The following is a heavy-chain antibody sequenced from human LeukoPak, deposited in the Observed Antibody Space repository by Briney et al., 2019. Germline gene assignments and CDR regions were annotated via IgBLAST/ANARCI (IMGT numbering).Heavy chain of an antibody. Sequence: SETLSLTCTVSGGSISSSSYYWGRIRQPPGKGLEWIGSIYYSGSTYYNPSLKSRVTISVDTSKNQFSLRLRSVTAADTAVYFCARMTTGHDFWGQGTLVTVSS. CDR2: IYYSGST. D-gene: IGHD4-17*01. V-gene: IGHV4-39*07. CDR3: ARMTTGHDF. J-gene: IGHJ4*02. CDR1: GGSISSSSYY.